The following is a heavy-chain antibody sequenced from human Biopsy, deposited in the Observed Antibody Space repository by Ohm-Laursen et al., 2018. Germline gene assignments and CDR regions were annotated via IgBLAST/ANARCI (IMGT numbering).Heavy chain of an antibody. CDR1: GFTFSSYG. J-gene: IGHJ3*02. CDR3: ATSTMVRSSGHAFDI. D-gene: IGHD3-10*01. V-gene: IGHV3-33*01. CDR2: IWYDGFNR. Sequence: RSLRLSCAAPGFTFSSYGMHWVRQAPGKGLEWVAFIWYDGFNRYYADSAKGRFTISRDNSKNTLDLQMNSLRAEDTAVYYCATSTMVRSSGHAFDIWGQGTVVTVS.